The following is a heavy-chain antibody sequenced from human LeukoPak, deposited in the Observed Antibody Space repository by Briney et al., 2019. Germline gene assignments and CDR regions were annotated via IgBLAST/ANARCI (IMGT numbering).Heavy chain of an antibody. Sequence: PGESLRLSCAASGFAFDDYTMHWVRQAPGKGLDWVSLISWNGASRYCADSVEGRFTISRDNSKNSLYLQMNSLRSEDSAFYYCAKGSIRGIIIPPVFDYWGQGTLVTVSS. CDR2: ISWNGASR. CDR3: AKGSIRGIIIPPVFDY. D-gene: IGHD3-10*01. CDR1: GFAFDDYT. J-gene: IGHJ4*02. V-gene: IGHV3-43*01.